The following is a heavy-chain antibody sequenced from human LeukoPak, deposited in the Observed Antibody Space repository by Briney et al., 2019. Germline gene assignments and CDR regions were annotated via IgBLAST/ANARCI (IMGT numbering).Heavy chain of an antibody. D-gene: IGHD3-22*01. Sequence: SETLSLTCAVYGGSFSGYYWSWIRQPPGKGLEWIGEINHSGSTNYNPSLKSRVTISVDTSKNQFSLKLSSVTAADTAVYYCARIKTYYYGSSGGDDFDYWGQGTLVTVSS. CDR2: INHSGST. V-gene: IGHV4-34*01. J-gene: IGHJ4*02. CDR1: GGSFSGYY. CDR3: ARIKTYYYGSSGGDDFDY.